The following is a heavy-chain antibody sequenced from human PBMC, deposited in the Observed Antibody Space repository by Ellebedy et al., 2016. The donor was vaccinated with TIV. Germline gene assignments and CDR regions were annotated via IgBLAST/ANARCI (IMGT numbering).Heavy chain of an antibody. V-gene: IGHV3-48*01. Sequence: PGGSLRLSCAASGFTFSSYSMNWVRKAPGKGLEWVSYISSSSSTIYYADSVKGRFTISRDNAKNALYLQMNSLRAEDTAVYYCARESIKITFRGVPFDYWGQGTLVTVSS. CDR1: GFTFSSYS. CDR3: ARESIKITFRGVPFDY. CDR2: ISSSSSTI. D-gene: IGHD3-16*01. J-gene: IGHJ4*02.